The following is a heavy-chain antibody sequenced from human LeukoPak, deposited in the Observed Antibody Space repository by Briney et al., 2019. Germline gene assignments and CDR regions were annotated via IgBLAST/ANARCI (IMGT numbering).Heavy chain of an antibody. CDR2: IYHSGGT. CDR3: ARRPSRRFDP. V-gene: IGHV4-30-2*01. Sequence: PSQTLSLTCTVSGDVISCGYYWSWIRQPPGKGLEWIGYIYHSGGTYYNPSLKSRVTISVDTSKNQFSLKLSSVTAADTAVYYCARRPSRRFDPWGQGTLVTVSS. CDR1: GDVISCGYY. J-gene: IGHJ5*02.